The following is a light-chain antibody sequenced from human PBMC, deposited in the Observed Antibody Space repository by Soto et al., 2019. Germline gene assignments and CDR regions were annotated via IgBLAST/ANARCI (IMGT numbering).Light chain of an antibody. J-gene: IGKJ1*01. CDR2: DAS. Sequence: DIQMTQSPSTLSASVGDRVTITCRASQSISSWLAWYXQXPGKAPKLLIYDASSLESGVPSRFSGSGSGTEFTLTISSLQPDDFATYYCQQYNSYSWTFGQGTKVDIK. CDR1: QSISSW. CDR3: QQYNSYSWT. V-gene: IGKV1-5*01.